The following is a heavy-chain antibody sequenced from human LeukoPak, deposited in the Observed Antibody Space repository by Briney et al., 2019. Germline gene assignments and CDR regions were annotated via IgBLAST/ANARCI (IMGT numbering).Heavy chain of an antibody. CDR2: INWNGGST. V-gene: IGHV3-20*04. CDR3: ARDLKTRYGTDAFDI. D-gene: IGHD4-17*01. CDR1: GFTFDDYG. Sequence: GGSLRLSCAASGFTFDDYGMSWVRQAPGKGLEWVSGINWNGGSTGYADSVKGRFTISRDNAKNSLYLQMNSLRAEDTAVYYCARDLKTRYGTDAFDIWGQGTMVTVSS. J-gene: IGHJ3*02.